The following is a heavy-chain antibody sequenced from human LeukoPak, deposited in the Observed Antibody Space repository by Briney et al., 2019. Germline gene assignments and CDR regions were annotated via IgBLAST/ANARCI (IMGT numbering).Heavy chain of an antibody. Sequence: SETLSLTCAVYGGSFSGYYWSWIRQPPGKGLEWIGEINHSGSTNYNPSLKSRVTISVDTSKNQFSLKLSSVTAADTAVYYCASRSNIVVVPAANPFDYWGQGTLATVSS. CDR1: GGSFSGYY. D-gene: IGHD2-2*01. CDR2: INHSGST. CDR3: ASRSNIVVVPAANPFDY. J-gene: IGHJ4*02. V-gene: IGHV4-34*01.